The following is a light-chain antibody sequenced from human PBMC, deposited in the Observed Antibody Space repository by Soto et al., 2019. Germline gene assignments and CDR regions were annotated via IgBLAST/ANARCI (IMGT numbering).Light chain of an antibody. CDR1: SSNIGAGYD. Sequence: QPVLTQPPSVSGAPGQRVTISCTGSSSNIGAGYDVHWYQQLPGTAPKLLIYGNSNRPSGVPDRFSGSKSGTSASRAITGLQAEDEADYYCQSYDSSLSGVVFGGGTQLTVL. V-gene: IGLV1-40*01. J-gene: IGLJ2*01. CDR2: GNS. CDR3: QSYDSSLSGVV.